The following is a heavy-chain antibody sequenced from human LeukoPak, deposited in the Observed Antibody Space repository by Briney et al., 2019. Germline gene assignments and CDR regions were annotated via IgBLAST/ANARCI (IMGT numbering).Heavy chain of an antibody. CDR1: GFTVSSTY. V-gene: IGHV3-53*01. D-gene: IGHD2-21*01. J-gene: IGHJ4*02. Sequence: GGSLRLSCAASGFTVSSTYMSWVRQAPGKGLEWVSVIYKDGKIYYIDSVKGRFTISRDTSKNTLYLQMNSLRVEDTAVYYCASRHCSGGDCYFAGADPFDHWGQGTLVTVSS. CDR2: IYKDGKI. CDR3: ASRHCSGGDCYFAGADPFDH.